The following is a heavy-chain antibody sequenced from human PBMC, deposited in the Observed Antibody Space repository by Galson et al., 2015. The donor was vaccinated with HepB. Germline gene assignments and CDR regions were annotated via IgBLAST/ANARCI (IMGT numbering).Heavy chain of an antibody. CDR2: IKSKTDGETT. D-gene: IGHD2-8*02. CDR3: TTDVYYSTYWSWLDA. CDR1: GFPFNNAW. V-gene: IGHV3-15*01. Sequence: SLRLSCAASGFPFNNAWMTWVRQAPGMGLEWVGRIKSKTDGETTDYAAPVKGRFTISRDDSKNRLYLQMNSLKTEDTAVYYCTTDVYYSTYWSWLDAWGQ. J-gene: IGHJ5*02.